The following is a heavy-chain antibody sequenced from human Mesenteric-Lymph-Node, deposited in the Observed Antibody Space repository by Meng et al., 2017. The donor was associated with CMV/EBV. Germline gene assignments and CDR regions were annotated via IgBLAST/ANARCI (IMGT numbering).Heavy chain of an antibody. J-gene: IGHJ3*02. CDR3: TSHSSGWLDDGFDI. Sequence: GGSLRLSCAASGFLFSESPMHWVRQSSGKGLEWVGRIRNKDNDYATEYAGSVKGRFIISRDDSKNTAYLQMNSLKSEDTALYYCTSHSSGWLDDGFDIWGHGTMVTVSS. CDR1: GFLFSESP. D-gene: IGHD6-19*01. CDR2: IRNKDNDYAT. V-gene: IGHV3-73*01.